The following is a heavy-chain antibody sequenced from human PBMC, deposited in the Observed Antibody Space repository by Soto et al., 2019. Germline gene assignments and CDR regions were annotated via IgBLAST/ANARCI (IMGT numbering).Heavy chain of an antibody. Sequence: GASVKVSCKASGGTFSSYTISWVRQAPGQGLEWMGRIIPILGIANYAQKFQGRVTITADESTSTAYMELSSLRSEDTAVYYCAREDSSGYSLFDYWGQGTLVTVSS. V-gene: IGHV1-69*04. CDR3: AREDSSGYSLFDY. CDR2: IIPILGIA. D-gene: IGHD3-22*01. J-gene: IGHJ4*02. CDR1: GGTFSSYT.